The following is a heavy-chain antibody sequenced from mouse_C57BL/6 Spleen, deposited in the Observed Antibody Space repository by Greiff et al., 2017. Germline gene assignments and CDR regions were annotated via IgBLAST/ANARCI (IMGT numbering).Heavy chain of an antibody. D-gene: IGHD2-1*01. Sequence: QVQLQQPGAELVRPGSSVKLSCKASGYTFTSYWMDWVKQRPGQGLEWIGNIYPSDSATHYNQKFKDKATLTVDKSSSTAYMQLSSLTSEDSAVYYCAREGNSHVDYWGQGTTLTVSS. CDR1: GYTFTSYW. J-gene: IGHJ2*01. CDR3: AREGNSHVDY. V-gene: IGHV1-61*01. CDR2: IYPSDSAT.